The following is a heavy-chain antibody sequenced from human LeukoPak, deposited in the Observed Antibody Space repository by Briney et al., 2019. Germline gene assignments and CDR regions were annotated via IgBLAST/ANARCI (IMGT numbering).Heavy chain of an antibody. CDR2: TNHRGSA. Sequence: SETLSLTCTVSGGHFSGYFWTWIRQPPGKGLEWIGQTNHRGSATYNPSLDSRVTISVDTSKNQFSLRLSSVTAADTAVYFCARKIPFWVAEGCYSYDFWGRGPRVTVPS. D-gene: IGHD2-15*01. CDR3: ARKIPFWVAEGCYSYDF. CDR1: GGHFSGYF. J-gene: IGHJ4*02. V-gene: IGHV4-34*01.